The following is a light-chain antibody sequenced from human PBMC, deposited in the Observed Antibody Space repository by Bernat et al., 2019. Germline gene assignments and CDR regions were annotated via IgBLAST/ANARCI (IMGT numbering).Light chain of an antibody. CDR2: GAS. CDR3: QPYGSSPKT. V-gene: IGKV3-20*01. J-gene: IGKJ1*01. CDR1: QSVSSSY. Sequence: EIVLTQSPGTLSLSPGERATLSCRASQSVSSSYLAWYQQKPGQAPRPLIYGASSRATGIPDRFSGSGSGTDFTLTISRLESEDFAVYYCQPYGSSPKTFGQGTKVEIK.